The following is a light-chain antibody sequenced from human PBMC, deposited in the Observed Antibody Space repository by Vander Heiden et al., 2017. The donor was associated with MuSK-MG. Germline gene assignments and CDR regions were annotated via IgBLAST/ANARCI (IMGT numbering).Light chain of an antibody. Sequence: EIVMTQSPASLSMSPGERPTLSCRASQSVSSNLAWYQQKPGQAPRLLIYGAATRATGIPARLSGSGSGTEFTLTISSLQSEDFAVYYCQQYNNWLTWTFGQGTKVEIK. CDR1: QSVSSN. CDR3: QQYNNWLTWT. V-gene: IGKV3-15*01. CDR2: GAA. J-gene: IGKJ1*01.